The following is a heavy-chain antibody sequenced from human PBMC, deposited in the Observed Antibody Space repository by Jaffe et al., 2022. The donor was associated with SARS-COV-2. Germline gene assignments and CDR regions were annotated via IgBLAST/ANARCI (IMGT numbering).Heavy chain of an antibody. V-gene: IGHV3-11*01. J-gene: IGHJ2*01. CDR3: ARNHRHCNGGSCYSNWCFDL. D-gene: IGHD2-15*01. CDR2: ISSSGDTI. CDR1: RFSFSDYY. Sequence: QVQLVESGGGLVEPGGSLRLSCAASRFSFSDYYMSWIRQAPGKGLEWVSFISSSGDTIYYSDSVKGRFTISRDNAKNSLYLQMNNLRAEDTAVYYCARNHRHCNGGSCYSNWCFDLWGRGTLVTVSS.